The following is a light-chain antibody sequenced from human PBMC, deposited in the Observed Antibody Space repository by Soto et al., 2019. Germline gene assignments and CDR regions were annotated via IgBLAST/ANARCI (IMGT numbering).Light chain of an antibody. Sequence: QSALTQPASVSGSPGQSITISCTGTSSDVGSCNCVSWYQQHPGKAPTLIIYEVNKWPSGVSNRFSGSKSGNTASLTISGLQAEDEADYYCCSSVGSPNWVFGGGTKLTVL. CDR3: CSSVGSPNWV. V-gene: IGLV2-23*02. J-gene: IGLJ3*02. CDR2: EVN. CDR1: SSDVGSCNC.